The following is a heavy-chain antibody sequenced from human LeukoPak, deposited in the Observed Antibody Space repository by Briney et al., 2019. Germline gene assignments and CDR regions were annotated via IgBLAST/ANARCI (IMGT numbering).Heavy chain of an antibody. Sequence: GGSLRLSCAASGFTFSSYSMNWVRQAPGKGLEWVSSISSSNSHIYYADSVKGRFTISRDNAKNSLYLQMNSLRAEDTAVYYCAREGTDYYDSSGYYRNYYGMDVWGQGTTVTVSS. CDR2: ISSSNSHI. D-gene: IGHD3-22*01. CDR3: AREGTDYYDSSGYYRNYYGMDV. J-gene: IGHJ6*02. CDR1: GFTFSSYS. V-gene: IGHV3-21*01.